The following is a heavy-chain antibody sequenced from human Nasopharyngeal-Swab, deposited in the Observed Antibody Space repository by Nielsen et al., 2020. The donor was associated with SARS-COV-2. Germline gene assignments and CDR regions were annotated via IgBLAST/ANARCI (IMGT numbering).Heavy chain of an antibody. CDR3: GRGHYGLVV. CDR1: GFTFSDHY. J-gene: IGHJ6*02. V-gene: IGHV3-11*06. Sequence: SLTISCAASGFTFSDHYMSWIRQAPGKGLEWVSYIDTRGTHPNYADSAKGRFTISRDNAKNSLYLEMHSLRVEDTAVYYCGRGHYGLVVWGQGTTVIVSS. CDR2: IDTRGTHP.